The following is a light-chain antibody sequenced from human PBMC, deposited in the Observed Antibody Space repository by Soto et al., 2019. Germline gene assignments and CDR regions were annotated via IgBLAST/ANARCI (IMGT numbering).Light chain of an antibody. J-gene: IGKJ1*01. CDR1: QSVSSN. CDR3: QQSNNWPWT. V-gene: IGKV3-15*01. CDR2: GAS. Sequence: EVVLTQSPGTLSLSPGERATLSCRASQSVSSNLAWYQQKPGQAPRLLIYGASTRATGIPDRFSGSGSGTDFTLTISRLEPEDFAVYYCQQSNNWPWTFGQGTKVDI.